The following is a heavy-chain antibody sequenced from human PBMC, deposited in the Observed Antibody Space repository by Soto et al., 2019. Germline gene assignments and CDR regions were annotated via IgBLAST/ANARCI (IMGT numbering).Heavy chain of an antibody. CDR3: ARDCGRCYYGFTS. D-gene: IGHD2-15*01. CDR1: GFTFSDYF. CDR2: ISSSGTTI. V-gene: IGHV3-11*01. Sequence: QVQLVESGGGLVKPGGSLRLSCAASGFTFSDYFMTWIRQAPGKGLEWVSYISSSGTTIFYADSVQGRFTISRDNAKKSLYLEINSLRAEDPAVYYCARDCGRCYYGFTSWGQGTLVTVSS. J-gene: IGHJ5*02.